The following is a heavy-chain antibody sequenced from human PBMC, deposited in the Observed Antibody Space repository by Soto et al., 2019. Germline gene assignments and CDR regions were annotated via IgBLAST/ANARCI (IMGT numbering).Heavy chain of an antibody. CDR1: GFTFSSDA. CDR2: ISGSGGST. Sequence: EVQLLESGGGLVQPGGSLRLSCAASGFTFSSDAMSWVRQAPGQGLEWVSAISGSGGSTYYADSVKGRFTISRDNSKNTLYLQMNSLRAEDTAVYYCAKAPLEGSGWYIGYYYYGMDVWGQGTTVTVSS. D-gene: IGHD6-19*01. CDR3: AKAPLEGSGWYIGYYYYGMDV. J-gene: IGHJ6*02. V-gene: IGHV3-23*01.